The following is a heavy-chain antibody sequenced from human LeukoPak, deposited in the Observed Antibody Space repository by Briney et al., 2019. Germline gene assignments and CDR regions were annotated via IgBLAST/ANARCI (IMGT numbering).Heavy chain of an antibody. D-gene: IGHD6-13*01. V-gene: IGHV1-69*01. Sequence: ASVKVSCKASGGTFSSYAISWVRQAPGQGLEWMGGIIPIFGTANYAQKFQGRVTITADETTSTAYMELSSLRSEDTAVYYCAREPQGQQLPDAFDIWGQGTMVTVSS. J-gene: IGHJ3*02. CDR3: AREPQGQQLPDAFDI. CDR2: IIPIFGTA. CDR1: GGTFSSYA.